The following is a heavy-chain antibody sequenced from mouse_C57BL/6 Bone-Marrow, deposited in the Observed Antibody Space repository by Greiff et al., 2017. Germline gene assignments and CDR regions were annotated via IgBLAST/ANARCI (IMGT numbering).Heavy chain of an antibody. D-gene: IGHD1-1*01. Sequence: QVQLQQSGAELVRPGTSVKMSCKASGYTFTNYWIGWAKQRPGHGLEWIGDIYPGGGYTNYNEKFKGKATLTADKSSSTAYMQFGSLTSEDSAIYYCAREVVAADWYFDVWGTGTTVTVSS. CDR2: IYPGGGYT. J-gene: IGHJ1*03. CDR1: GYTFTNYW. V-gene: IGHV1-63*01. CDR3: AREVVAADWYFDV.